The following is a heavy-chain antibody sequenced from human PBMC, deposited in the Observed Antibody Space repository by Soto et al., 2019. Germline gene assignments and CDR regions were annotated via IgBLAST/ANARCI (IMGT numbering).Heavy chain of an antibody. D-gene: IGHD3-16*02. J-gene: IGHJ4*02. CDR1: GGSISSTNW. CDR3: ATWESYRSGY. CDR2: IYHSGST. Sequence: PSETLSLTCAVSGGSISSTNWWSWVRQPPGMGLEWIGEIYHSGSTTYNPSLKSRVTMSVDKSKNQFSLKLSSVTAADTAVYYCATWESYRSGYWGQGTLVTVSS. V-gene: IGHV4-4*02.